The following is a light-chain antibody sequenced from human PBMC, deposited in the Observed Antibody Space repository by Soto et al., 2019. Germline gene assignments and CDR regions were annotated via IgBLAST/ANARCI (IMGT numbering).Light chain of an antibody. Sequence: SVLTQPASVSGSPGQSITISCTGTSSDVGGYNYVSWYQQHPGKAPKLMLYEVSNRPSGVSNRFSGSKSGNTASLTISGLQAVDEADYYCTSYTSISLYVFGTGTKVTV. J-gene: IGLJ1*01. CDR3: TSYTSISLYV. CDR1: SSDVGGYNY. V-gene: IGLV2-14*01. CDR2: EVS.